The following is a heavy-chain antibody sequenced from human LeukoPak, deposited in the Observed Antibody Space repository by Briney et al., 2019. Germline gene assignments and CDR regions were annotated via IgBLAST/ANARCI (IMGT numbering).Heavy chain of an antibody. J-gene: IGHJ4*02. Sequence: GSLRLSCAASGFIVSGTYMTWIRQPPGKGLEWIGTIYYSGSTYYNPSLKSRVTISVDTSKNQFSLKVRSVTAADTAVYYCARERDFYDSSGSPSYWGQGTLVIVSS. CDR2: IYYSGST. CDR3: ARERDFYDSSGSPSY. CDR1: GFIVSGTY. D-gene: IGHD3-22*01. V-gene: IGHV4-38-2*02.